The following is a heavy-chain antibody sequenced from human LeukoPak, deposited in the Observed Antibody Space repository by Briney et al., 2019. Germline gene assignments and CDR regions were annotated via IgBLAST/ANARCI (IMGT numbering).Heavy chain of an antibody. Sequence: SETLSLTCTVSGGSISSGGYYWSWIRQHPGTGLEWIGYIYYSGSTYYNPSLKSRVTISVDTSKNQFSLKLSSVTAADTAVYYCARVSILHYFDYWGQGTLVTVSS. V-gene: IGHV4-31*03. CDR2: IYYSGST. D-gene: IGHD3-3*01. CDR1: GGSISSGGYY. J-gene: IGHJ4*02. CDR3: ARVSILHYFDY.